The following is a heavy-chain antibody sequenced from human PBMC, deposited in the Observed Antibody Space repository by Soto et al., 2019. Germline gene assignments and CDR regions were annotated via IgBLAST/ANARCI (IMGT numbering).Heavy chain of an antibody. CDR2: IIPILGIA. J-gene: IGHJ4*02. D-gene: IGHD2-15*01. CDR1: GGTFSSYT. V-gene: IGHV1-69*02. CDR3: AHTAKIVVVADPSFDY. Sequence: PSVKVSCKASGGTFSSYTISWVRQAPGQGLEWMGRIIPILGIANYAQKFQGRVAITADKSTSTAYMELSSLRSEDTAVYYCAHTAKIVVVADPSFDYWGQGTLVTVS.